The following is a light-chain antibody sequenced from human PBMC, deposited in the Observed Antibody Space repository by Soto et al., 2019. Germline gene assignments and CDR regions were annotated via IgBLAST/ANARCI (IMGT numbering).Light chain of an antibody. CDR3: QTWGTVI. V-gene: IGLV4-69*01. J-gene: IGLJ2*01. CDR1: SGHTNYA. Sequence: QPVLTQSPSASASLGASVNLTCTLSSGHTNYAIAWHQQQPEKGPRYLMKLNSDGSHTKGDGIPDRFSGSSSGAERYLTISSLQSEDEADYYCQTWGTVIFGGGTQLTVL. CDR2: LNSDGSH.